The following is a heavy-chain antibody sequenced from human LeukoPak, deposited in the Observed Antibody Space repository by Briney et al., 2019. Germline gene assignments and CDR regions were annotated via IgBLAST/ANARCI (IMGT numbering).Heavy chain of an antibody. CDR3: ARALLLWFGEAYNWFDP. Sequence: SVKVSCKASGGTFSSYAISWVRQAPGQGLEWMGGIIPIFGTANYAQKFQGRVTITADESTSTAYMELSSLRSEDTAVYYCARALLLWFGEAYNWFDPWGQGTLVTVSS. V-gene: IGHV1-69*13. CDR2: IIPIFGTA. CDR1: GGTFSSYA. D-gene: IGHD3-10*01. J-gene: IGHJ5*02.